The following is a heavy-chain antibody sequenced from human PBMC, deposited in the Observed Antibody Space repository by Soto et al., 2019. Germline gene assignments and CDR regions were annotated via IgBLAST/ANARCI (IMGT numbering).Heavy chain of an antibody. J-gene: IGHJ4*02. Sequence: QVQLVQSGAEVKKPGASVKVSCKASGYTFTSYGISWVRQAPGQGLEWMGWISAYNGNTNYAQKLQGRVTMTTDTSTSTAYMELRSLRSHDTAVYYCARDRVLYCSSTSCYFSYWGQGTLVTVSS. CDR2: ISAYNGNT. V-gene: IGHV1-18*01. CDR1: GYTFTSYG. CDR3: ARDRVLYCSSTSCYFSY. D-gene: IGHD2-2*01.